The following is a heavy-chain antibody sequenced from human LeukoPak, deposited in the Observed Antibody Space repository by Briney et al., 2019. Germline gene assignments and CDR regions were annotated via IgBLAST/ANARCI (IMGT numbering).Heavy chain of an antibody. CDR1: GFTFSSYG. CDR2: IRYDGSNK. J-gene: IGHJ4*02. V-gene: IGHV3-30*02. CDR3: AKDRETTVVTPAYYFDY. Sequence: GGSLRLSCAASGFTFSSYGMHWVRQAPGKGLEWVAFIRYDGSNKYYADSVKGRFTISRDNSKNTLYLQMNSLRAEDTAVYYCAKDRETTVVTPAYYFDYWGQGTLVTVSS. D-gene: IGHD4-23*01.